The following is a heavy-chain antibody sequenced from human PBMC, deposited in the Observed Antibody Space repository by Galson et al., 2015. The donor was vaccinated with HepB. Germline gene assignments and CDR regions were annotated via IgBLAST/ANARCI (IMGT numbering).Heavy chain of an antibody. Sequence: SLRLSCAASGFTFSSYAMHWVRQAPGKGLEWVAVISHDEKNKFYADSVKGRFTISRDDSRNTVYLQLNSLRPEDTAVYYCAKGCRSGTYYNAFDYWGQGTLVTVSS. CDR2: ISHDEKNK. J-gene: IGHJ4*02. CDR3: AKGCRSGTYYNAFDY. CDR1: GFTFSSYA. V-gene: IGHV3-30*04. D-gene: IGHD3-10*01.